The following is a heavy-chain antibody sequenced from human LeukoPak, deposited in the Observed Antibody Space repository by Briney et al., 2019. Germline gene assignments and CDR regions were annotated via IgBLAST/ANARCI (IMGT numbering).Heavy chain of an antibody. V-gene: IGHV1-69*05. CDR2: IIPIFGTA. CDR1: GGTFSSYA. J-gene: IGHJ3*02. Sequence: SVKVSCKASGGTFSSYAISWVRQAPGQGLEWMGGIIPIFGTANYAQKFQGRVTITTDESTSTAYMELSSLRSEDTAVYYCARDQDIVVVPHGGAFDIWGQGTMVTVSS. D-gene: IGHD2-2*01. CDR3: ARDQDIVVVPHGGAFDI.